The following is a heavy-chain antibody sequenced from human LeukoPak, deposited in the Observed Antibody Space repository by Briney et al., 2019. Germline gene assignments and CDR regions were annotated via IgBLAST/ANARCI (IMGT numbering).Heavy chain of an antibody. V-gene: IGHV3-33*05. D-gene: IGHD3-16*01. Sequence: PGGSLRLSCAASGFPFSTYGMHWVRRAPGKGLERVAGLASDGTNENYPDSVKGRFTISRDNSKNTLYLQMNILRAEDTAVYYCARGGGGQLDYWGQGTLVTVSS. CDR1: GFPFSTYG. CDR2: LASDGTNE. CDR3: ARGGGGQLDY. J-gene: IGHJ4*02.